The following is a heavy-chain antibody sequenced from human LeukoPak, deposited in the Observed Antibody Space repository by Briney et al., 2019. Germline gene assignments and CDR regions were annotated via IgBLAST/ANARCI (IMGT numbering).Heavy chain of an antibody. CDR1: GYSFTDYY. V-gene: IGHV1-2*02. CDR2: VNPNSGGT. D-gene: IGHD2-21*01. Sequence: ASVKVSCKTSGYSFTDYYMHWVRQAPGQGLEWMGWVNPNSGGTSSAQKFQGRVTMTRDTSITTVYMEVSWLTSDDTAIYYCARADRLHGGPYLIGPWGQGTLVTVSS. J-gene: IGHJ5*02. CDR3: ARADRLHGGPYLIGP.